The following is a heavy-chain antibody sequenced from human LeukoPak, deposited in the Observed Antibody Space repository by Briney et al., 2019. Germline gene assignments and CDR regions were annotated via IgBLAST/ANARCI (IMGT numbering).Heavy chain of an antibody. D-gene: IGHD4-11*01. CDR2: IYYSGST. Sequence: PSETLSLTCTVSGGSISSSSYYWGWIRQPPGKGLEWIGSIYYSGSTYYNPSLKSRVTISVDTSKNQFSLKLSSVTAADTAVYYCARQAFRTTVTGDYWGQGTLVTVSS. CDR1: GGSISSSSYY. J-gene: IGHJ4*02. V-gene: IGHV4-39*01. CDR3: ARQAFRTTVTGDY.